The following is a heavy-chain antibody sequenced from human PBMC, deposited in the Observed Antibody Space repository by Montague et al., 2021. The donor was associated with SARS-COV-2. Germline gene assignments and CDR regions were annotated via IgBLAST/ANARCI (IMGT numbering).Heavy chain of an antibody. CDR3: ASQTLGITIFGVVNGRWFDP. Sequence: SETLSLTCTVSGGSISSSSYYWGWIRQPPGKGLEWIGSIDYSGSTYYNPSLKSRVTISVDTSKNQFSLKLSSVTAADTAVYYCASQTLGITIFGVVNGRWFDPWGQGTLVTVSS. V-gene: IGHV4-39*01. D-gene: IGHD3-3*01. CDR2: IDYSGST. J-gene: IGHJ5*02. CDR1: GGSISSSSYY.